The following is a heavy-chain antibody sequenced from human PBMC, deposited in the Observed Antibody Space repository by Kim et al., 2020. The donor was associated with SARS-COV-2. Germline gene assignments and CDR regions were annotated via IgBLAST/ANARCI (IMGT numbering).Heavy chain of an antibody. J-gene: IGHJ5*02. V-gene: IGHV4-39*01. CDR1: GGSISSSSYY. D-gene: IGHD6-13*01. CDR2: IYYSGST. CDR3: ARQGGYSSSWPSPWFDP. Sequence: SETLSLTCTVSGGSISSSSYYWGWIRQPPGKGLEWIGSIYYSGSTYYNPSLKSRVTISVDTYKNQFSLKLSSVTAADTAVYYCARQGGYSSSWPSPWFDPWGQGTLVTVSS.